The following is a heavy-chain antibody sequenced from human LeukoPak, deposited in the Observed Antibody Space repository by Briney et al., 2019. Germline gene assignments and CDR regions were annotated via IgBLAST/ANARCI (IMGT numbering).Heavy chain of an antibody. CDR2: IRGDGYEK. J-gene: IGHJ1*01. D-gene: IGHD1-7*01. CDR1: GFIFSNYW. Sequence: GGSLRLSCAASGFIFSNYWMTWVRQAPGKGLEWVANIRGDGYEKHFADSVKGRFTISRDNAKNSVDLQMNNLRAEDTAVYYCAKTRITGTTYAEHFQHWGQGTLVTVSS. CDR3: AKTRITGTTYAEHFQH. V-gene: IGHV3-7*03.